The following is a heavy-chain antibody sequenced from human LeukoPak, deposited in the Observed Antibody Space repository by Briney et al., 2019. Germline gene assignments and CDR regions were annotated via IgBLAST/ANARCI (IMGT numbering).Heavy chain of an antibody. D-gene: IGHD7-27*01. V-gene: IGHV3-9*03. Sequence: PGRSLRLSCAASGFTFDDYAMHWVRQAPGKGLEWVSGISWNSGSIGYADSEKGRFTISRDNAKNSLYLQMNSLRAEDMALYYCAKGADGELDYWGQGTLVTVSS. CDR3: AKGADGELDY. CDR2: ISWNSGSI. CDR1: GFTFDDYA. J-gene: IGHJ4*02.